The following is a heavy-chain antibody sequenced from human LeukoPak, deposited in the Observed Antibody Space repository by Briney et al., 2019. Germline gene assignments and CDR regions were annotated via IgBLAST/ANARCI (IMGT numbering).Heavy chain of an antibody. CDR1: GASIRNKF. Sequence: PSETLSLTCDVSGASIRNKFWSWLRHPPGKALEWIGYISYTGTTNYNPSLQSRVTISVDTSKNQLSLKLTSMTAVDTAVYYCARDTSGYYGRYEHWGQGTLVTVSS. V-gene: IGHV4-59*01. CDR3: ARDTSGYYGRYEH. D-gene: IGHD3-3*01. J-gene: IGHJ4*02. CDR2: ISYTGTT.